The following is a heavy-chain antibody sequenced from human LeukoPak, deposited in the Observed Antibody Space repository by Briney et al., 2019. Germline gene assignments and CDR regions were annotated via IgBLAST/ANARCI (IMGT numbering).Heavy chain of an antibody. CDR3: ASDLFSGDRGVY. CDR1: GLTFSSYW. CDR2: IKQDGSEK. V-gene: IGHV3-7*04. Sequence: GGSLRLSCAASGLTFSSYWMSWVRQAPGKGLEWVANIKQDGSEKSYVDSVEGRFTISRDNAKNSLYLQMNSLRAEDTAVYYCASDLFSGDRGVYWGQGTLVTVSS. J-gene: IGHJ4*02. D-gene: IGHD7-27*01.